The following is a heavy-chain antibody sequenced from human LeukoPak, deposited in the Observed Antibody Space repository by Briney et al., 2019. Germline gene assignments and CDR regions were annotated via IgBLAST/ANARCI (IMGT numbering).Heavy chain of an antibody. D-gene: IGHD3-10*01. CDR1: GYTLTELS. CDR2: INAGNGNT. J-gene: IGHJ5*02. V-gene: IGHV1-3*01. CDR3: ARDAGTTCYYGSGSYYRLYNWFDP. Sequence: ASVKVSCKVSGYTLTELSMHWVRQAPGQRLEWMGWINAGNGNTKYSQKFQGRVTITRDTSASTAYMELSSLRSEDTAVYYCARDAGTTCYYGSGSYYRLYNWFDPWGQGTLVTVSS.